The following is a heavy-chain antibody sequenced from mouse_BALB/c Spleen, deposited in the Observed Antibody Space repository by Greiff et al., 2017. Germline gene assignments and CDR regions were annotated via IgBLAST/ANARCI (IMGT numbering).Heavy chain of an antibody. Sequence: EVMLVESGGGLVQPGGSLRLSCATSGFTFTDYYMSWVRQPPGKALEWLGFIRNKANGYTTEYSASVKGRFTISRDNSQSILYLQMNTLRAEDSATYCCARDKISNYWYFDVWGAGTTVTVSS. J-gene: IGHJ1*01. CDR3: ARDKISNYWYFDV. CDR1: GFTFTDYY. V-gene: IGHV7-3*02. CDR2: IRNKANGYTT.